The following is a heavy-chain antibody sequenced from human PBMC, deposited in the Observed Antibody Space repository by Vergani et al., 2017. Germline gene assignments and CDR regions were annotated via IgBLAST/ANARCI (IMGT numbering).Heavy chain of an antibody. D-gene: IGHD3-22*01. Sequence: QVQLVQSGAEVKKPGSSVKVSCKASVGTFSSYAISWVRPAPGQGLEWMGGIIPIFGTANYAQKFQGRVTITADASTSTASMELSSLRSEDTAVYYCVRGAVVDSSGYYSGSFDYWGQGTLVTVSS. V-gene: IGHV1-69*01. J-gene: IGHJ4*02. CDR2: IIPIFGTA. CDR1: VGTFSSYA. CDR3: VRGAVVDSSGYYSGSFDY.